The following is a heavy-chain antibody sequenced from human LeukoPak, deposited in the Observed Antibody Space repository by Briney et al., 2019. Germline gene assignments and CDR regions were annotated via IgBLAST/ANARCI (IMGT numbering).Heavy chain of an antibody. V-gene: IGHV1-24*01. J-gene: IGHJ4*02. CDR1: GYTRTELS. CDR3: ATGGHNWNSGDFDY. Sequence: GASVKVSCKVSGYTRTELSMHWVRQAPGKGLEWMGGFDPEDGETIYAQKFQGRVTMTEDTSTDTAYMELSSLRSEDTAVYYCATGGHNWNSGDFDYWGQGTLVTVSS. CDR2: FDPEDGET. D-gene: IGHD1-7*01.